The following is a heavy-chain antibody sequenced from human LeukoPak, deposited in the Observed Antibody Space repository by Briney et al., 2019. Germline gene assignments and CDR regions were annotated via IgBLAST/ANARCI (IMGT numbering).Heavy chain of an antibody. Sequence: GGSLRLSCAASGFTFSSYEMNWVRQAPGKGLEWVSYISSSGSTIYYADSVKGRFTISRDNAKNSLYLQMNSLRAEDTAVYYCASSPLYDFWGGYSLDYWGQGTLVTVSS. CDR1: GFTFSSYE. CDR2: ISSSGSTI. D-gene: IGHD3-3*01. J-gene: IGHJ4*02. CDR3: ASSPLYDFWGGYSLDY. V-gene: IGHV3-48*03.